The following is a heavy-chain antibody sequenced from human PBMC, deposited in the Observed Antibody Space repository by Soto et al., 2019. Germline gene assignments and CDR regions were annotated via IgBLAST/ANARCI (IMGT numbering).Heavy chain of an antibody. CDR3: AHPRGYGVFDAYDI. CDR2: ISASGDST. CDR1: GFTFITYA. Sequence: EVQLLESGGGLVQAGGSLRLSCAASGFTFITYAMSWVRQAPGKGLEWVSAISASGDSTYSADSVKGRFTISRDNSMNALYLQMSSLRIEDTAVYYCAHPRGYGVFDAYDIWGQGTMVTVSS. J-gene: IGHJ3*02. D-gene: IGHD4-17*01. V-gene: IGHV3-23*01.